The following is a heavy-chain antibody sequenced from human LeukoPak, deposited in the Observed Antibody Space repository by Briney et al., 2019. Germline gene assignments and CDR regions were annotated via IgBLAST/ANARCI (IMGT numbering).Heavy chain of an antibody. CDR3: IKDMGFDLLKDAFHV. J-gene: IGHJ3*01. V-gene: IGHV3-9*01. D-gene: IGHD2-15*01. CDR1: GFTLDDYA. CDR2: ISWDSGNM. Sequence: PGGSLRLSCAAAGFTLDDYAMHWVRQAPGKGLQWVSSISWDSGNMAYADSVKGRFTISRDNAKNSLYLQMNSLRTEDSALYYCIKDMGFDLLKDAFHVWGQGIMVTVSS.